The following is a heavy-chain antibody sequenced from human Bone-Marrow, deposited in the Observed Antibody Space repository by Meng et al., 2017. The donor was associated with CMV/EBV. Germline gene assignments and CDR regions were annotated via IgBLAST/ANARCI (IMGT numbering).Heavy chain of an antibody. CDR3: ARDFLYAENGMDV. V-gene: IGHV1-2*02. CDR1: GYTFTAYY. CDR2: INPNSGGT. D-gene: IGHD2-8*01. Sequence: ASVKVSCKAYGYTFTAYYMHWVRQAPGQGLEWMGWINPNSGGTKYAQKFQGRVTVTRDTSISTAYMELRRLRSDDMAVYYCARDFLYAENGMDVWGQGTTVTVSS. J-gene: IGHJ6*01.